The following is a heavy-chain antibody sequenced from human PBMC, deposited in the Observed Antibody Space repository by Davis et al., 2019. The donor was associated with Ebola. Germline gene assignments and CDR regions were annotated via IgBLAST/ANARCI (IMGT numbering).Heavy chain of an antibody. J-gene: IGHJ6*02. D-gene: IGHD1-26*01. Sequence: GESLKISRAASGFTFSSYSMNWVRQAPGKGLEWVSSISSSSSYIYYADSVKGRFTISRDNAKNSLYLQMNSLRAEDTAVYYCAREGGYYYYGMDVWGQGTTVTVSS. V-gene: IGHV3-21*01. CDR3: AREGGYYYYGMDV. CDR1: GFTFSSYS. CDR2: ISSSSSYI.